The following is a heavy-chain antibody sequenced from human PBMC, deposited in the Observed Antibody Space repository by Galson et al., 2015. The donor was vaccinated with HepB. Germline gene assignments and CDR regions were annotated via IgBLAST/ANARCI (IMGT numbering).Heavy chain of an antibody. D-gene: IGHD2-15*01. CDR1: GFTYSGYW. CDR2: IKQDESEK. Sequence: SLRLSCAASGFTYSGYWMGWVRQAPGKGPEWVADIKQDESEKYYLDSVKGLFPISRDNAKSSLYLQMNSLRAEDTAVYYCARDSDTPGDYWCQGTLVTVSS. CDR3: ARDSDTPGDY. V-gene: IGHV3-7*01. J-gene: IGHJ4*02.